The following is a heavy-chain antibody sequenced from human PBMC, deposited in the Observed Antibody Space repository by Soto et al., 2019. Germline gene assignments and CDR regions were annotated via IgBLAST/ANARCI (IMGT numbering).Heavy chain of an antibody. Sequence: GWSLRLSCAASGFTFISYSMNWVRQAPGKGLEWVSSISSSSSYIYYADSVKGRFTISRDNAKNSLYLQMNSLRAEDTAVYYCARDSVGARLLNFDYWGQGTLVTVSS. V-gene: IGHV3-21*01. CDR2: ISSSSSYI. D-gene: IGHD2-15*01. CDR3: ARDSVGARLLNFDY. J-gene: IGHJ4*02. CDR1: GFTFISYS.